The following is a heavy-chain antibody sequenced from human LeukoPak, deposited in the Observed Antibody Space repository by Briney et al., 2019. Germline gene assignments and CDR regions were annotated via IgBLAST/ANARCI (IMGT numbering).Heavy chain of an antibody. D-gene: IGHD1-26*01. CDR2: IYPGDSDT. CDR1: GYTFTGYY. V-gene: IGHV5-51*01. CDR3: ARHRRGSYLEEAFHI. J-gene: IGHJ3*02. Sequence: GASVKVSCKASGYTFTGYYIHWVRQAPGQGLEWMGIIYPGDSDTRYSPSFQGQVTMSVDKSISTAYLQWSSLKASDTAVYYCARHRRGSYLEEAFHIWGRGTMVTVSS.